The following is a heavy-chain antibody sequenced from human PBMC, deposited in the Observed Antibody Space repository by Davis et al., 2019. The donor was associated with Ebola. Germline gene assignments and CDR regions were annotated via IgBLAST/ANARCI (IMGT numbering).Heavy chain of an antibody. Sequence: AASVKVSCKASGYTFTSYGISWVRQAPGQGLEWMGWISAYNGDTSYPQKLQGRVTMTTDTSTTTAYMELRSLRSDDTAVYYCARAEGYCTSTTCYILYGMDVWGQGTTVTVSS. CDR1: GYTFTSYG. CDR2: ISAYNGDT. D-gene: IGHD2-2*02. CDR3: ARAEGYCTSTTCYILYGMDV. V-gene: IGHV1-18*01. J-gene: IGHJ6*02.